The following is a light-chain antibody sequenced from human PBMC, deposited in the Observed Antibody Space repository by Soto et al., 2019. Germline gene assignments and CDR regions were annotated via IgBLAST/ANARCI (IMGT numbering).Light chain of an antibody. J-gene: IGLJ2*01. Sequence: SYELTQPPSVSVSPGQTASITCSGDKLGEKYVYWYQQKPGQSPVLVIYQDSKRPSGIPERLSGSNSGNTATLTISGTQAIDEADYYCQAWDSKTVVFGGGTKLTVL. CDR2: QDS. V-gene: IGLV3-1*01. CDR1: KLGEKY. CDR3: QAWDSKTVV.